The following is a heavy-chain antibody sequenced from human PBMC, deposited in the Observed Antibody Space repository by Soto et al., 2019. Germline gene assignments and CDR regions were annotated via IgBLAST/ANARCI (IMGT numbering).Heavy chain of an antibody. CDR3: STKDYFDSTGYYSNFDY. D-gene: IGHD3-22*01. V-gene: IGHV3-15*07. J-gene: IGHJ4*01. CDR1: GFTFSNAW. CDR2: IKSKTDGGTT. Sequence: GGSLRLSCAASGFTFSNAWMNWVRQAPGKGLEWVGRIKSKTDGGTTDYAAPVKGRFTISRDDSKNTLYLQMNSLKTEDTAVYYCSTKDYFDSTGYYSNFDYWGHGTLVTVSS.